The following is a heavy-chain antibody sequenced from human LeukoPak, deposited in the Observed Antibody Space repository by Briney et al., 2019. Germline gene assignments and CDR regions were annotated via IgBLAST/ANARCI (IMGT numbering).Heavy chain of an antibody. V-gene: IGHV4-59*08. D-gene: IGHD3-10*01. CDR3: ARHTLGSPDAFDI. Sequence: SETLSLTCTVSGGSISSYYWSWIRQPPGKGLEGIGYIYYSGSTNYNPSLKSRVTISVDTSKNQFSLKLSSVTAADTAVYYCARHTLGSPDAFDIWGQGTMVTVSS. J-gene: IGHJ3*02. CDR2: IYYSGST. CDR1: GGSISSYY.